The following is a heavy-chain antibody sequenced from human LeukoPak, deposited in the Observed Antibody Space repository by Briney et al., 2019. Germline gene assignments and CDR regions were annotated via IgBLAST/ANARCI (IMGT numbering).Heavy chain of an antibody. V-gene: IGHV3-48*03. D-gene: IGHD3-10*02. CDR2: ISTRGTTI. Sequence: PGGSLRLSCAASGFTFSSYEMNWVRQAPGKGLEWVSYISTRGTTIYYADSVRGRFTISRDNAKNSLYLQMNSLRAEDTAVYYCAELGITMIGGVWGKGTTVTISS. CDR1: GFTFSSYE. CDR3: AELGITMIGGV. J-gene: IGHJ6*04.